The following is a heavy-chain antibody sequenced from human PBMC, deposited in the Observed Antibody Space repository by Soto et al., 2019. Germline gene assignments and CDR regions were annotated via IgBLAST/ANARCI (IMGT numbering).Heavy chain of an antibody. Sequence: EVQLLESGGGLVQPGGSLRLSCAASGFTFNNYAMSWVRQAPGKGLEWVSAISGGGDTTSYADSVKGRFTVSRDGSKNTLYLQRNSLRAEDTAVYYCAKGRGGSGSLTPRFDFWGQGTLVTVSS. CDR3: AKGRGGSGSLTPRFDF. V-gene: IGHV3-23*01. D-gene: IGHD3-10*01. CDR2: ISGGGDTT. J-gene: IGHJ4*02. CDR1: GFTFNNYA.